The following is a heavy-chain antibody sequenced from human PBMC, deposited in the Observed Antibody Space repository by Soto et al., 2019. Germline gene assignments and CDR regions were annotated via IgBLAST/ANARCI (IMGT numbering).Heavy chain of an antibody. J-gene: IGHJ6*02. CDR3: ARHNIGSGWYGGAATGRLKVYYYGMDV. D-gene: IGHD6-19*01. CDR1: GYSFTSYW. CDR2: IYPGDSDT. V-gene: IGHV5-51*01. Sequence: PGASLKISCKGSGYSFTSYWIGWVRQMPGKGLEWMGIIYPGDSDTRYSPSFQGQVTISADKSRSTAYLQWSSLKASETAMYYCARHNIGSGWYGGAATGRLKVYYYGMDVWGQGTTVTVSS.